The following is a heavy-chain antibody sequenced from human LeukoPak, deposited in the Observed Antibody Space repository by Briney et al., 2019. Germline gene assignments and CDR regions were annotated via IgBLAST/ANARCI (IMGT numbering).Heavy chain of an antibody. D-gene: IGHD3-10*01. V-gene: IGHV5-51*01. CDR3: ATTPTDYYGSGSYYNLGY. J-gene: IGHJ4*02. CDR2: IYPGDSDT. CDR1: GYSFPSYW. Sequence: GESLKISCKGSGYSFPSYWIGWVRQMPGKGLEWMGIIYPGDSDTRYSPSFQGQVTISADKSISTAYLQWSSLKASDTAMYYCATTPTDYYGSGSYYNLGYWGQGTLVTVSS.